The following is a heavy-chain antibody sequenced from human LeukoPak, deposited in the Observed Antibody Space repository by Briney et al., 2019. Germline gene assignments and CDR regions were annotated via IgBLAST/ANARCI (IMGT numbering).Heavy chain of an antibody. CDR3: ARVVVMNRKFDP. CDR2: INHSGST. D-gene: IGHD3-22*01. Sequence: PSETLSLTCAVYGGSFSGYYWSWIRQPPGKGLEWIGEINHSGSTNYNPSLKSRVTISVDTSKNQFSLKLSSVTAADTAVYYCARVVVMNRKFDPWGQGTLVTVSS. V-gene: IGHV4-34*01. CDR1: GGSFSGYY. J-gene: IGHJ5*02.